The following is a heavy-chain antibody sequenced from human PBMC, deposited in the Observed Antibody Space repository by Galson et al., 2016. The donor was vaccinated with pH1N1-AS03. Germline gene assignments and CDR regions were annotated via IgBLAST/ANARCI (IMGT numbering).Heavy chain of an antibody. Sequence: SVKVSCKASGYTFTSYAMHWVRQAPRQRLEWMGWINAGNGNTRYSQKFQGRVTITRDTSASTAYMELSSLRSEDTAVYYCARDRGSGYDLFDYYYGMDVWGQGTTVTVS. J-gene: IGHJ6*02. CDR3: ARDRGSGYDLFDYYYGMDV. D-gene: IGHD5-12*01. V-gene: IGHV1-3*01. CDR1: GYTFTSYA. CDR2: INAGNGNT.